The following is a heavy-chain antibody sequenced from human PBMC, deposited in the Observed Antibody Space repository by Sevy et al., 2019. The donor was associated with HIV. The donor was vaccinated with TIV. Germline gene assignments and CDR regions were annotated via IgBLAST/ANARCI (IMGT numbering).Heavy chain of an antibody. V-gene: IGHV4-38-2*01. CDR3: ATFGGLGAYYYYYMDV. CDR2: IYHSGST. D-gene: IGHD3-10*01. CDR1: GYSISSGYY. Sequence: SETLSLTCAVSGYSISSGYYWGWIRQPPGKGLEWIGSIYHSGSTYYNPSLKSRVTISVDTSKNQFSLKLSSVTAADTAVYYCATFGGLGAYYYYYMDVWGKGTTVTVSS. J-gene: IGHJ6*03.